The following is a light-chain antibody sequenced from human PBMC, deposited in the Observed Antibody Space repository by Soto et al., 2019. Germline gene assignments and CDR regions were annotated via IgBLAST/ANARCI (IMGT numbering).Light chain of an antibody. J-gene: IGLJ1*01. Sequence: QSALTQPASVSGSPGQSITISCTGTSRDVGGYNYVSWYQHYPDKAPKLIIYYVTSRPSGVSDRFSGSKSGNTASLTISGLQPEDEAHYYCSSFTLSTYVFGSGTKVTVL. CDR1: SRDVGGYNY. CDR2: YVT. V-gene: IGLV2-14*01. CDR3: SSFTLSTYV.